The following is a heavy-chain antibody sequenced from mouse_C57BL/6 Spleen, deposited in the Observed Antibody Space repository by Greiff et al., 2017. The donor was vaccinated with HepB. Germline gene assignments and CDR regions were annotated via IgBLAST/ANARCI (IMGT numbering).Heavy chain of an antibody. J-gene: IGHJ4*01. V-gene: IGHV6-6*01. CDR3: TRLYGSSFYYAMDY. CDR1: GFTFSDSW. CDR2: IRNKANNHAT. Sequence: EVMLVESGGGLVQPGGSMKLSCAASGFTFSDSWMDWVRQSPEKGLEWVAEIRNKANNHATYYAESVKGRFTISRDDSKSSVYLQMNSLRAEDTGIYYCTRLYGSSFYYAMDYWGQGTSVTVSS. D-gene: IGHD1-1*01.